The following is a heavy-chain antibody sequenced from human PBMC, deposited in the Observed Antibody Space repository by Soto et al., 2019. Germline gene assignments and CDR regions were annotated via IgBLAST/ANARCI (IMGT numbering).Heavy chain of an antibody. D-gene: IGHD3-10*01. V-gene: IGHV1-2*04. Sequence: QVQLVQSGAEVKKPGASVKVSCQASGYTFTGYYMHWVRQAPGQGPGWMGWINPNRGGTNYAQKFQDCFTRAMQMSFSTASMELSRLGSEYSAVYYGERGGRGHGSGKRVCFDPWGQGSLVTISS. J-gene: IGHJ5*02. CDR2: INPNRGGT. CDR3: ERGGRGHGSGKRVCFDP. CDR1: GYTFTGYY.